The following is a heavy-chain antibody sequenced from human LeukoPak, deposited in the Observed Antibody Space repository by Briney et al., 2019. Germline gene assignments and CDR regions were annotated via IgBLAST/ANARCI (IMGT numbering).Heavy chain of an antibody. V-gene: IGHV3-23*01. CDR2: ISGSGGST. J-gene: IGHJ4*02. CDR1: GFTFSDYS. CDR3: AKSSPPPLRY. Sequence: GGSLRLSCAACGFTFSDYSMNWVRQAPGKGLEWVSAISGSGGSTYYADSVKGRFTISRDNSKNTLYLQMNSLRAEDTAVYYCAKSSPPPLRYWGQGTLVTVSS.